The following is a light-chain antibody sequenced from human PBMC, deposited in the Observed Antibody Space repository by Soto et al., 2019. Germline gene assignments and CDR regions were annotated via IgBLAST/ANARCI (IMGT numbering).Light chain of an antibody. CDR1: KNLLTY. Sequence: DIQLTQFPSTLSASAGGTVTITCRASKNLLTYLAWYQQKPGRAPKLLIHDASTLETGVPSRFSGSGSGTEFSLTINSLQPEDFATYHCQQYTSDLYTFGQGTRLQ. CDR3: QQYTSDLYT. CDR2: DAS. J-gene: IGKJ2*01. V-gene: IGKV1-5*01.